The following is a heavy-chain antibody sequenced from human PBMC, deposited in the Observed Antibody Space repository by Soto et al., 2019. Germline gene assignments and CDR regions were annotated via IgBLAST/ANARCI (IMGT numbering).Heavy chain of an antibody. V-gene: IGHV1-18*04. CDR1: GYTFTSYG. CDR3: ARFSGGSYNTYYFYYGMDV. D-gene: IGHD2-15*01. CDR2: ISAYNGNT. Sequence: SVKVSCKASGYTFTSYGISWVRQAPGQGLDWMGWISAYNGNTKYAQDLQGRVTMTTDTSTSTAYMELRSLRSDDTAMYYCARFSGGSYNTYYFYYGMDVWGQGTTVTVS. J-gene: IGHJ6*02.